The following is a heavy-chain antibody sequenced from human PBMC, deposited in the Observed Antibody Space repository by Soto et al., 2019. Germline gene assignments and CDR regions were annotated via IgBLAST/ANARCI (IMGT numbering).Heavy chain of an antibody. CDR3: VRGESSGWDFDY. D-gene: IGHD6-19*01. Sequence: EVQLVESGGGLVQPGWSLRLSCAASKFTFSDYNMNWVRQAPGKGLEWISYIGSSESSIYYADSVKDRFVIYRDNAEKSRYLQMNSLRDEDTAVYYCVRGESSGWDFDYWGQGTLVTVSS. J-gene: IGHJ4*02. CDR1: KFTFSDYN. CDR2: IGSSESSI. V-gene: IGHV3-48*02.